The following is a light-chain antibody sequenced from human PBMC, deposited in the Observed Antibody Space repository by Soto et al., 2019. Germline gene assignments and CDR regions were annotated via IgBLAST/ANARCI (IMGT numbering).Light chain of an antibody. CDR2: EGS. CDR3: CSYAGSSTFV. V-gene: IGLV2-23*03. Sequence: QLVLTQPASVSGSPGQSITISCTGTSSDVGSYNLVSWYQQHPGKAPKVMIYEGSKRPSGVSNRFSGSKSGNTASLTISGLQAEDEADYYCCSYAGSSTFVFGTGTKLTVL. CDR1: SSDVGSYNL. J-gene: IGLJ1*01.